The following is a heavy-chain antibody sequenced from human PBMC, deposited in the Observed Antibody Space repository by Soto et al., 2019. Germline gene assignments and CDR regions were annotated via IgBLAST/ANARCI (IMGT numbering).Heavy chain of an antibody. D-gene: IGHD3-3*01. CDR2: IGRRSDI. CDR1: GFSFSTYS. CDR3: ARDWSTLMIDS. J-gene: IGHJ4*02. V-gene: IGHV3-21*01. Sequence: TGGSLRLSCEASGFSFSTYSMHWVRQAPGKGLEWVSSIGRRSDIYYADSVKGRFTISRDNAKNSLYLQMNSLRAEDTALYYCARDWSTLMIDSLGQGTLVTVSS.